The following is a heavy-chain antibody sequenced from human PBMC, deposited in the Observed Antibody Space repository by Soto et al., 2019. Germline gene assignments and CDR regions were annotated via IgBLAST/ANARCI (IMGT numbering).Heavy chain of an antibody. Sequence: GGSLRLSCAASGFIFNNYWMHWVRQAPGKGLVWVARINGDGSTTTYVGSAKGRFTISRDSAKNTVYLQMNSLRVEDTAVYYCGRGSGPRGRPYWGQGILVTVSS. CDR2: INGDGSTT. V-gene: IGHV3-74*01. D-gene: IGHD1-26*01. CDR1: GFIFNNYW. J-gene: IGHJ4*02. CDR3: GRGSGPRGRPY.